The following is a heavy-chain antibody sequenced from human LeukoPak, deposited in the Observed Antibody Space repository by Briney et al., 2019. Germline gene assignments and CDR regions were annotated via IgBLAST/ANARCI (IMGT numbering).Heavy chain of an antibody. J-gene: IGHJ4*02. V-gene: IGHV3-33*06. CDR1: XFTFSTYV. CDR3: AKDYYDSGNYYYPFDY. Sequence: RPGGSLRLSCAASXFTFSTYVMHWVRQAPGKGLEWVAVIWSDGSNKYYADSVKGRFTISRDNSKNTLYLQMNSLRAEDTAVYYCAKDYYDSGNYYYPFDYWGQGTLVTVSS. CDR2: IWSDGSNK. D-gene: IGHD3-10*01.